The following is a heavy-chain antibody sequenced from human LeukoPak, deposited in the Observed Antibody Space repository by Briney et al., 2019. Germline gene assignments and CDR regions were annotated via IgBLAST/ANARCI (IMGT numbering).Heavy chain of an antibody. Sequence: GASVKVSCKASGYTFTDHYIHWVRQAPGQGLEWMGRINPNSGGTNFAQKFQGRVTMTRDTSISTAYMELSGLRSDDTAMYYCARVMVSLVRGDYLYFDYWAQGTLVTLSS. CDR2: INPNSGGT. J-gene: IGHJ4*02. D-gene: IGHD3-10*01. CDR3: ARVMVSLVRGDYLYFDY. CDR1: GYTFTDHY. V-gene: IGHV1-2*06.